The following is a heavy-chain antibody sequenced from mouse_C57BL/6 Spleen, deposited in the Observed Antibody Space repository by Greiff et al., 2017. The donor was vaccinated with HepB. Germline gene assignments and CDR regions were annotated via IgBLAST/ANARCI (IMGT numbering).Heavy chain of an antibody. Sequence: VQLQQPGAELVKPGATVKMSCKASGYTFTSYWITWVKQRPGQGLEWIGDIYPGSGSTNYNEKFKSKATLTVDTSSSTAYMQLSSLTSEDSAVYYCARRVADPYWDFDVWGTGTTVTVSS. CDR2: IYPGSGST. D-gene: IGHD1-1*02. J-gene: IGHJ1*03. CDR3: ARRVADPYWDFDV. V-gene: IGHV1-55*01. CDR1: GYTFTSYW.